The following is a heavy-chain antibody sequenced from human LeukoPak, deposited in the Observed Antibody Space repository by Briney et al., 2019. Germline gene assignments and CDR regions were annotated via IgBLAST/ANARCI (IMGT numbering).Heavy chain of an antibody. D-gene: IGHD3-10*01. Sequence: ASVKVSCKASGYAFTSHPVSWVRQAPGQGLEWMGWISAYSGNTSYAQRFQGRVTMSTEASTNTAYMELTSLRSDDTAIYFCARGSSSQYFRFWGQGTLVTVSS. V-gene: IGHV1-18*01. J-gene: IGHJ1*01. CDR2: ISAYSGNT. CDR1: GYAFTSHP. CDR3: ARGSSSQYFRF.